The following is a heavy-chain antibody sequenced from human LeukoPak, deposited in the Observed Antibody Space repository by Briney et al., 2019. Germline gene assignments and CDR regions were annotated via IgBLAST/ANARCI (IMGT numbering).Heavy chain of an antibody. V-gene: IGHV3-23*01. CDR2: ISENGDNT. D-gene: IGHD2-15*01. CDR1: GFTFSNHA. CDR3: ARHTPLLSY. J-gene: IGHJ4*02. Sequence: HGGSLRLSCAASGFTFSNHAMSWVRQILGGGLEWVSSISENGDNTYYTDSVKGRFTISRDNSKDTLYLQMNSLRAEDTAMYYCARHTPLLSYWGQGTLVTVSS.